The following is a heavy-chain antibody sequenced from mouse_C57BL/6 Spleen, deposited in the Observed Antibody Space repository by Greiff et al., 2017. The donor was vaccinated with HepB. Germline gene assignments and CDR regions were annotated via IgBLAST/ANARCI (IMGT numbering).Heavy chain of an antibody. Sequence: QVQLQQSGPELVKPGASVKISCKASGYAFSSSWMNWVKQRPGQGLEWIGRSNPGDGDTNYNGKFKGKATLAADKSSSTAYMQLSRLTSEYSAVYSFARGAYYYDSIYDFDYWGQGTTLTVSS. CDR2: SNPGDGDT. CDR1: GYAFSSSW. D-gene: IGHD1-1*01. CDR3: ARGAYYYDSIYDFDY. J-gene: IGHJ2*01. V-gene: IGHV1-82*01.